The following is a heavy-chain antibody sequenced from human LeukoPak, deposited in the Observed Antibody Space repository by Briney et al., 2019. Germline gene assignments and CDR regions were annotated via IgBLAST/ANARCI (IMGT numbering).Heavy chain of an antibody. V-gene: IGHV4-59*02. Sequence: SETLSLTCTISGGSVKSYHWTWIRQPPGKGLEWIGYIYYGGSTSYNPSLKSRVAVSVDTSKNQFSLRLSSVTAADTAVYYCARVGGSQIPLSAFDVWGPGTGVTVSS. CDR1: GGSVKSYH. CDR2: IYYGGST. CDR3: ARVGGSQIPLSAFDV. J-gene: IGHJ3*01. D-gene: IGHD3-10*01.